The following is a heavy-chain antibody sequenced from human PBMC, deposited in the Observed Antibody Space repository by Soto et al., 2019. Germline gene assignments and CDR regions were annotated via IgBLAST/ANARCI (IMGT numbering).Heavy chain of an antibody. Sequence: SVKVSCKASGGTFSSYAISWVRQAPGQGLELMGGIIPIFGTANYAQKFQGRVTITADESTSTAYMELSSLRSEDTAVYYCASAPCSGGSCYWLDPWGQGTLVTVYS. J-gene: IGHJ5*02. CDR3: ASAPCSGGSCYWLDP. CDR1: GGTFSSYA. CDR2: IIPIFGTA. V-gene: IGHV1-69*13. D-gene: IGHD2-15*01.